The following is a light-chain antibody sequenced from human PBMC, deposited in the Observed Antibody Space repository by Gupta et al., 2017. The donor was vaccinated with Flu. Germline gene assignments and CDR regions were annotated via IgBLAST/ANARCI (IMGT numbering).Light chain of an antibody. CDR3: QQDYNLKT. CDR2: GAS. CDR1: QSVSSSY. V-gene: IGKV3D-7*01. J-gene: IGKJ1*01. Sequence: GERVTLSCRASQSVSSSYLTWYQQKPGQAPRLLIYGASTRATGIPARFSGSGSGTDFTLTISSLQPEDFAVYYCQQDYNLKTFGQGTKVEIK.